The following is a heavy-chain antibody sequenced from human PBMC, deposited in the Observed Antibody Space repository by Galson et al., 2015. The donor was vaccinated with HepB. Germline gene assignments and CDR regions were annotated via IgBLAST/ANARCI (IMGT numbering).Heavy chain of an antibody. D-gene: IGHD4-17*01. CDR2: VRSKGNNYAT. Sequence: SLRLSCAASRFAFSGSAIHWVRQAPGKGLEWVGRVRSKGNNYATAYAASMRGRVTIFRDDSKNTAYLQMNSLETGDTAMYYCTRHSDDGDYGWFDPWGQGTLVIVSS. V-gene: IGHV3-73*01. CDR3: TRHSDDGDYGWFDP. CDR1: RFAFSGSA. J-gene: IGHJ5*02.